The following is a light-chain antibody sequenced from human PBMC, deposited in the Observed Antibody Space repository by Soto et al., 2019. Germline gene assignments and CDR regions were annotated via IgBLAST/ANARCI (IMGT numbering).Light chain of an antibody. CDR1: QGISSY. V-gene: IGKV1-8*01. CDR2: AAS. J-gene: IGKJ4*01. Sequence: AIRMTQSPSSFSASTGDRVTITCRASQGISSYLAWYQQKPGKAPKLLIYAASTLQSGVPSRFSGSGSGTDFTLTISCLQSEDFATYFCQQTYTSVITFGGGTKVE. CDR3: QQTYTSVIT.